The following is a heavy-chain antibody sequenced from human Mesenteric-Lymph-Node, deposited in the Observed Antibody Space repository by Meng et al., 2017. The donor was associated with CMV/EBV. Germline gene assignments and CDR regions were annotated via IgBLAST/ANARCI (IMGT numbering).Heavy chain of an antibody. J-gene: IGHJ1*01. V-gene: IGHV3-7*01. CDR1: GFMFSKSW. CDR2: MKEDGRER. CDR3: ARFGYSSSSAPYDELSAEYFQH. Sequence: GGSLRLSCAASGFMFSKSWMSWVRQAPGKGPEWVANMKEDGRERNYADSVKGRFTIARDNAMDSLFLQMNSLRVEDTAVYYCARFGYSSSSAPYDELSAEYFQHWGQGTLVTVSS. D-gene: IGHD6-6*01.